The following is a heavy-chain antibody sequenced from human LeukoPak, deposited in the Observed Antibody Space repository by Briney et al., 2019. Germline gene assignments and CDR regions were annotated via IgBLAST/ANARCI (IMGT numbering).Heavy chain of an antibody. CDR2: TYYRSKWYN. CDR1: GDSVSSNSAA. CDR3: ARSESQVTGLDWYFDL. J-gene: IGHJ2*01. Sequence: SQTLSLTRAISGDSVSSNSAAWNWIRQSPSRGLEWLGSTYYRSKWYNGYAVSVKSRITINPDTSKNQFSLQLNSVTPEDTAVYYCARSESQVTGLDWYFDLWGRGTLVTVSS. D-gene: IGHD7-27*01. V-gene: IGHV6-1*01.